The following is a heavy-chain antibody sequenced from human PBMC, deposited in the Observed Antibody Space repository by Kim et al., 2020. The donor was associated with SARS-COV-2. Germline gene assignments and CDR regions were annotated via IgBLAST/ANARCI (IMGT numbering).Heavy chain of an antibody. D-gene: IGHD2-15*01. CDR3: VRSALREWYLDY. Sequence: YHADSVKGRFTISRDNSKNTLFLQMSSLRAEDTAVYYCVRSALREWYLDYWGQGTLVTVSS. J-gene: IGHJ4*02. V-gene: IGHV3-64D*09.